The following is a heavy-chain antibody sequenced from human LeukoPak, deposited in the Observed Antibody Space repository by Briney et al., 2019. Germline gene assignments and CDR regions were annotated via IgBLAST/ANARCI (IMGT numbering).Heavy chain of an antibody. CDR3: AGRYIYGSTYYYMDV. CDR2: IYHSGST. D-gene: IGHD5-18*01. CDR1: GGSMSSINW. J-gene: IGHJ6*03. V-gene: IGHV4-4*02. Sequence: PSGTLSLTCAVSGGSMSSINWWSWVRQPPGKGLEWIWEIYHSGSTNYNPSLTSRVTISVDTSKNQFSLKLSSVTAADTAVYYCAGRYIYGSTYYYMDVWGKGTTVTISS.